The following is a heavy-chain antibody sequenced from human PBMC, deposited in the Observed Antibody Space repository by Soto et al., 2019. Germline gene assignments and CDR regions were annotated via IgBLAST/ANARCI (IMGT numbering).Heavy chain of an antibody. Sequence: VQLLESGGGFVQPWGSLRLACTASGFTFNHYAMSWVRQAPGKGLAWVSAVSGRGGSTKYADSVKGRFIISRDNSNSTLYLQMDSLRGEDTAVYYCARASTVNTSLYFYYYGFDVWGQGTTVTVSS. J-gene: IGHJ6*02. CDR2: VSGRGGST. CDR3: ARASTVNTSLYFYYYGFDV. CDR1: GFTFNHYA. V-gene: IGHV3-23*01. D-gene: IGHD4-17*01.